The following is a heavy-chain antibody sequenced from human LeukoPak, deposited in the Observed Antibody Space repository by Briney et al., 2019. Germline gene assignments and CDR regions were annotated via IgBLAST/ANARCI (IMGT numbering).Heavy chain of an antibody. V-gene: IGHV3-66*01. CDR1: GFSVSNNY. J-gene: IGHJ1*01. Sequence: PGGSLRLSCAASGFSVSNNYMSWVRQAPGQGLEWVSVIYSGGSTFYADSVKGRFTISRDNSKNTLYLQMNSLRAEDTAVYYCASDSYSPEYFQHWGQGTLVTVFS. CDR2: IYSGGST. CDR3: ASDSYSPEYFQH. D-gene: IGHD2-15*01.